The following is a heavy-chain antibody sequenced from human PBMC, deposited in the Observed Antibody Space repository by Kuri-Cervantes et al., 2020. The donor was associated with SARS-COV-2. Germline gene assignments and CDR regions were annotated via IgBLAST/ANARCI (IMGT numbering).Heavy chain of an antibody. CDR1: GFTFSSYG. V-gene: IGHV3-33*06. J-gene: IGHJ6*02. D-gene: IGHD3-3*01. Sequence: GGSLRLSCAASGFTFSSYGMHWVRQAPGKGLEWVAVIWYDGSNKYYADSVKGRFTISRDNSKNTLYLQMNSLRAEDTAVYYCAKTEEGQGFWSGDYYYYHYGMDVWGQGTTVTVSS. CDR3: AKTEEGQGFWSGDYYYYHYGMDV. CDR2: IWYDGSNK.